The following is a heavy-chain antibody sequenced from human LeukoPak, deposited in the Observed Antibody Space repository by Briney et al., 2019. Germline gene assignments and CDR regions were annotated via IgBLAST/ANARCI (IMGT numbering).Heavy chain of an antibody. CDR1: VFTFSTYW. Sequence: PGGSLRLSCAASVFTFSTYWMAWVRQAPGKGLEWVANIKGDESAKHQADSVKGRFTISRDNLQNSVYLQMSSLRGEDKAVYYCARDVVGSLDYWGQGTLVTVSS. CDR3: ARDVVGSLDY. J-gene: IGHJ4*02. D-gene: IGHD1-26*01. V-gene: IGHV3-7*01. CDR2: IKGDESAK.